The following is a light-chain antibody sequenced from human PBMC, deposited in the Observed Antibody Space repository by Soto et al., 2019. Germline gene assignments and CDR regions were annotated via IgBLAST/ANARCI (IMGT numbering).Light chain of an antibody. CDR1: SSNIGAGYD. Sequence: QSVLTQPPSVSGAPGQRVTISCTGSSSNIGAGYDVHWYQQLPGTAPKLLIYGNSNRPSGVPDRFSGSKSGTSASLAITGLQAEDEADYYCQSYDSQVVFGGGTKLTVL. V-gene: IGLV1-40*01. CDR3: QSYDSQVV. J-gene: IGLJ2*01. CDR2: GNS.